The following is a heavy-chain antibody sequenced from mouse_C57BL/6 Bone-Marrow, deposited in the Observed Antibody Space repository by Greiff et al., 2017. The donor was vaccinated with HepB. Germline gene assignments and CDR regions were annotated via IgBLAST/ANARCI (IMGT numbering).Heavy chain of an antibody. CDR3: ARSITTVVGYFDV. CDR1: GYTFTSYW. V-gene: IGHV1-59*01. CDR2: IDPSDSYT. D-gene: IGHD1-1*01. J-gene: IGHJ1*03. Sequence: VQLQQPGAELVRPGPSVKLSCKASGYTFTSYWMHWVKQRPGQGLEWIGVIDPSDSYTNYNQKFKGKATLTVDTSSSTAYMQLSSLTSEDSAVYYCARSITTVVGYFDVWGTGTTVTVSS.